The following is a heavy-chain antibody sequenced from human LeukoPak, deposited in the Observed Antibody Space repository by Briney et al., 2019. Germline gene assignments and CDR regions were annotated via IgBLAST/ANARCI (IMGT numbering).Heavy chain of an antibody. CDR1: GGSFSGYY. CDR3: ARGRKYYYGSGASGWFDP. CDR2: INHSGST. D-gene: IGHD3-10*01. Sequence: PSETLSLTCAVYGGSFSGYYWSWIRQPPGKGLEWIGEINHSGSTNYNPSLKSRVTISVDTSKNQFSLKLSSVTAADTAVYYCARGRKYYYGSGASGWFDPWGQGTLVTVSS. J-gene: IGHJ5*02. V-gene: IGHV4-34*01.